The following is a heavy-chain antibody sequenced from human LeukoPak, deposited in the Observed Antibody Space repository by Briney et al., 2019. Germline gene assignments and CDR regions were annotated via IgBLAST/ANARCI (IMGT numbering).Heavy chain of an antibody. J-gene: IGHJ4*02. Sequence: SETLSLTVSGGSISSSSSSYHWGWIRQPPGKGLEWIGSTSYSGSTHYNPSLKSRVTISVDTSKNQFSLNLSSVTAADTAVYFCASDDYWGQGTPVTVSS. CDR3: ASDDY. V-gene: IGHV4-39*01. CDR1: GGSISSSSSSYH. CDR2: TSYSGST.